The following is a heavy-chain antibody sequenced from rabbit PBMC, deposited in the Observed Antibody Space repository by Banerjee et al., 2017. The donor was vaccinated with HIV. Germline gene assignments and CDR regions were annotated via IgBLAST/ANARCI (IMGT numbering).Heavy chain of an antibody. J-gene: IGHJ3*01. CDR3: ARDASSSFSSYGMDL. CDR1: GVSFSISSY. D-gene: IGHD8-1*01. CDR2: IDAGSSAFT. Sequence: QEQLVESGGDLVKPGASLTLTCTASGVSFSISSYMCWVRQAPGKGLEWIACIDAGSSAFTYFATWAKGRFTISKTSSTTVTLQMTRLTAADTATYFCARDASSSFSSYGMDLRGQGTLVTDS. V-gene: IGHV1S45*01.